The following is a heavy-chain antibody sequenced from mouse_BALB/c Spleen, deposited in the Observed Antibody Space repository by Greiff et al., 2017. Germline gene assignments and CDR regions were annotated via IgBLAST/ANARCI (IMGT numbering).Heavy chain of an antibody. J-gene: IGHJ4*01. D-gene: IGHD1-2*01. CDR2: IDPETGGT. CDR1: GYTFTDYE. V-gene: IGHV1-15*01. Sequence: QVQLKQSGAELVRPGASVTLSCKASGYTFTDYEMHWVKQTPVHGLEWIGAIDPETGGTAYNQKFKGKATLTADKSSSTAYMELRSLTSEDSAVYYCTRWGYYGYRLYAMDYWGQGTSVTVSS. CDR3: TRWGYYGYRLYAMDY.